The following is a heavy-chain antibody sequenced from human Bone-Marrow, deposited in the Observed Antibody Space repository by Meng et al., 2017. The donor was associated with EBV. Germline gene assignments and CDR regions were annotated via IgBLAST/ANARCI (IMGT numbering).Heavy chain of an antibody. CDR2: IIPVLGAT. D-gene: IGHD2-21*01. J-gene: IGHJ4*02. CDR3: ARDNGDTMTNPYFDY. V-gene: IGHV1-69*01. CDR1: GGTLNNFA. Sequence: QVQLVQSGAEVKTPGSSVRVSCKASGGTLNNFAINWVRQAPGEGLEWMGGIIPVLGATNYADNFQGRMKIIADESTNTAYMELSKLTPADTALYYCARDNGDTMTNPYFDYWGQGTLVTVSS.